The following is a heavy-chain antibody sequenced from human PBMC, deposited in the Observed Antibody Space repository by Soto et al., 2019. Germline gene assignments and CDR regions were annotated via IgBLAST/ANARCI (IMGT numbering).Heavy chain of an antibody. CDR2: VYYSGTT. D-gene: IGHD1-26*01. CDR3: VTVNLVGAAYYFDY. J-gene: IGHJ4*02. CDR1: GDSISTFY. Sequence: SETLSLTCTVSGDSISTFYWGWIRQPPGKGLEWIGYVYYSGTTYSHPSLNSRVSISVDTSENQFSLRLTSVTAADTAVYYCVTVNLVGAAYYFDYWGPGTLVTVSS. V-gene: IGHV4-59*08.